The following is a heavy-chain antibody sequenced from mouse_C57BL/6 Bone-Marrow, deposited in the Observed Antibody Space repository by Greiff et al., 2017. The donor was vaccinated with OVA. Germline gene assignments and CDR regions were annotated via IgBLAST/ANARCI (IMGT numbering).Heavy chain of an antibody. Sequence: EVKVEESGAGLVKPGGSLKLSCAASGFTFSSYAMSWVRQTPEKRLEWVAYISSGGDYIYYADTVKGRFTFSRDNARNTLYLQMSSLKSEDTAMYYCTRVSISTVDYWGQGTSVTVAS. D-gene: IGHD2-1*01. CDR2: ISSGGDYI. CDR1: GFTFSSYA. V-gene: IGHV5-9-1*02. CDR3: TRVSISTVDY. J-gene: IGHJ4*01.